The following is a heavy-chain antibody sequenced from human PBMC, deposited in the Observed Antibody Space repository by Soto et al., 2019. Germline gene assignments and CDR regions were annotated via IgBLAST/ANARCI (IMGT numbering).Heavy chain of an antibody. CDR3: ARGLLGVNPAY. D-gene: IGHD3-16*01. V-gene: IGHV3-66*01. CDR1: GFTVSSIY. Sequence: GGSLRLSCAVSGFTVSSIYLGWVRQAPGKGPEWVSVIYPGGSTYYADSVKGRSTIFRDNSKDTLYLQMNSLRADDTAVYFCARGLLGVNPAYWGQGTLVTVSS. CDR2: IYPGGST. J-gene: IGHJ4*02.